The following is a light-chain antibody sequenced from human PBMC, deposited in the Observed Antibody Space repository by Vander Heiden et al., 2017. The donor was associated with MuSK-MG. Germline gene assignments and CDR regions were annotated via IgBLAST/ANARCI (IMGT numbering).Light chain of an antibody. V-gene: IGKV3-11*01. CDR1: QSVSSH. J-gene: IGKJ4*01. Sequence: EIVLTHSPPTLSLSPGERATLSCRASQSVSSHLAWYQQKPGQAPRLLIYDASNRATGIPARFSGSGSGTDFTLTISSLEPEDFAVYYCQQCRNWPLTFGGGTKVEIK. CDR2: DAS. CDR3: QQCRNWPLT.